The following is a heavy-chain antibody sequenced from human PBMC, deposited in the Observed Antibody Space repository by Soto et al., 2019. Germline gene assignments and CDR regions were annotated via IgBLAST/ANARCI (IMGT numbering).Heavy chain of an antibody. CDR2: INSDGSST. Sequence: PGGSLRLSCAASGFTFSSYWMHWVRKAPGKGLVWVSRINSDGSSTSYADSVKGRFTISRDNAKNTLYLQMNSLRAEDTAVYYCAVAVAGPTAIGYWGQGTLVTVSS. D-gene: IGHD6-19*01. CDR1: GFTFSSYW. CDR3: AVAVAGPTAIGY. J-gene: IGHJ4*02. V-gene: IGHV3-74*01.